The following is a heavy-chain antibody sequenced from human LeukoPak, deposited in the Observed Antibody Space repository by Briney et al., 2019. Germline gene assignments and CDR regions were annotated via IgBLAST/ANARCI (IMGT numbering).Heavy chain of an antibody. D-gene: IGHD5-24*01. J-gene: IGHJ5*02. V-gene: IGHV4-34*01. Sequence: SETLSLTCAVSGGSFDDYHCSWIRQPPGKGLEWIGEIHPHGIFYYNSSLMSRVTISIDTSKSRFSLRLTSVTAADTAFYFCARGRDRSKAGDLWGQGSLVTVSS. CDR1: GGSFDDYH. CDR2: IHPHGIF. CDR3: ARGRDRSKAGDL.